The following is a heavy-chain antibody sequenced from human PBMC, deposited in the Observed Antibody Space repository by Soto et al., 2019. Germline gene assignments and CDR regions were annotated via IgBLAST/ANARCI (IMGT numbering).Heavy chain of an antibody. CDR2: IIPILGIA. CDR3: ARGGGGSAMPFDY. J-gene: IGHJ4*02. V-gene: IGHV1-69*02. Sequence: QVQLVQSRAEVKKPGSSVNVSCKASGGTFSSYTISWVRQAPGQGLEWMGRIIPILGIANYAQKFQGRVTITADKSTSTAYMELSSLRSEDTAVYYCARGGGGSAMPFDYWGQGTLVTVSS. CDR1: GGTFSSYT. D-gene: IGHD2-2*01.